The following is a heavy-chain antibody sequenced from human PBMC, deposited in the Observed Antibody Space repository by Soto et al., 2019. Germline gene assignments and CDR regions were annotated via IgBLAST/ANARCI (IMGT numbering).Heavy chain of an antibody. D-gene: IGHD3-9*01. CDR3: ANRNYFDIFGNAHPYFAF. CDR2: ISRRGST. J-gene: IGHJ4*02. V-gene: IGHV3-23*01. CDR1: GLSFGNYD. Sequence: GGSLRLSCEASGLSFGNYDMTWVRQAPGKGLEWVSTISRRGSTYYADSLKGRFTISRDNSKNTLYLQMNSLRPEDTALYYCANRNYFDIFGNAHPYFAFWGPGTLVTVSS.